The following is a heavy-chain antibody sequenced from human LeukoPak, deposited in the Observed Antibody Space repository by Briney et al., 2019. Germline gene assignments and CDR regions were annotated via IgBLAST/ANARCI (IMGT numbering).Heavy chain of an antibody. CDR3: AKGGLLVASFDY. D-gene: IGHD5-12*01. CDR1: GFTFSSYA. CDR2: INGRGGST. Sequence: GGSLRLSCAASGFTFSSYAMSWVRQAPGKGLEWVSSINGRGGSTYYADSVKGRFTISRDNSKNTLYVQMNSLRAEDTAVYYCAKGGLLVASFDYWGQGTLVTVSS. J-gene: IGHJ4*02. V-gene: IGHV3-23*01.